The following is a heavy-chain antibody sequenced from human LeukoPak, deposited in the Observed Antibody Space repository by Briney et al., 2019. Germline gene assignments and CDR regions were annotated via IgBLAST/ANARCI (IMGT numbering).Heavy chain of an antibody. CDR3: AREDYDSSGYYIYYYMDV. CDR2: IYTSGST. J-gene: IGHJ6*03. Sequence: SETLSLTCTVSGASISSYYWSWIRQPAGKGLEWIGRIYTSGSTNYNPSLKSRVTMSVDTSKNQFSLKLSSVTAADTAVYYCAREDYDSSGYYIYYYMDVWGKGTTVTVSS. CDR1: GASISSYY. V-gene: IGHV4-4*07. D-gene: IGHD3-22*01.